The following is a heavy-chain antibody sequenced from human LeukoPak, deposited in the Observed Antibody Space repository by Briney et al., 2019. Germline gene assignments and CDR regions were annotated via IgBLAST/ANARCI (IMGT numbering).Heavy chain of an antibody. J-gene: IGHJ6*03. CDR1: GFTFSSYA. V-gene: IGHV3-23*01. CDR3: AKDFYGGNSVYHYYYMDV. CDR2: ISGSGGST. Sequence: GGSLRLSCAASGFTFSSYAMSWVRQAPGKGLEWVSAISGSGGSTYYADSVKGRFTISRDNSKNTLYLQMNSLRAEDTAVCYCAKDFYGGNSVYHYYYMDVWGKGTTVTVSS. D-gene: IGHD4-23*01.